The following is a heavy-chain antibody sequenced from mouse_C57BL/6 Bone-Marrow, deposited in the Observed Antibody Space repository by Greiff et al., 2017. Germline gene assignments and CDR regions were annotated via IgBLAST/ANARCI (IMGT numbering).Heavy chain of an antibody. V-gene: IGHV14-4*01. CDR3: TTHDGYSYYFDY. CDR1: GFNIKDDY. CDR2: IDPENGDT. Sequence: VQLQQSGAELVRPGAPVKLSCTASGFNIKDDYMHWVKQRPEQGLEWIGWIDPENGDTEYASKFQGKATITADTSSNTAYLQLSSLTSEDTAVYYCTTHDGYSYYFDYWGQGTTLTVSS. J-gene: IGHJ2*01. D-gene: IGHD2-3*01.